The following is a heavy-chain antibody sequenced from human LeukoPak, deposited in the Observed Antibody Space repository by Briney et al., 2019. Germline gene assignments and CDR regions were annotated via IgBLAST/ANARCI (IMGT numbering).Heavy chain of an antibody. Sequence: PGESLRLSCAASEFTFSSFWMHWVRQAPGKGLVWVSRINSDGSDIRYADSVKGRFTISRDNAKNTLYLQMNSLRAEDTAVYYCARERRSSGWYDAFDMRGQGTVVTVSS. CDR2: INSDGSDI. J-gene: IGHJ3*02. CDR3: ARERRSSGWYDAFDM. CDR1: EFTFSSFW. D-gene: IGHD6-19*01. V-gene: IGHV3-74*01.